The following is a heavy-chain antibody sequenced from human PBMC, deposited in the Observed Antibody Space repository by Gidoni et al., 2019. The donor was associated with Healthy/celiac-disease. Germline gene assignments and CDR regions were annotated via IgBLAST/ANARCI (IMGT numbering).Heavy chain of an antibody. J-gene: IGHJ3*02. CDR2: INWNGGST. Sequence: EVQLVESGGGVVRPGGALTLSCVASGLTFDYYGMGWVRQGPGKGLAWVSGINWNGGSTGYADSVKGRFTISRDNAKNSLYLQMNSLRAEDTALYHCARLGRGAFDIWGQGTMVTVSS. D-gene: IGHD3-10*01. CDR3: ARLGRGAFDI. CDR1: GLTFDYYG. V-gene: IGHV3-20*01.